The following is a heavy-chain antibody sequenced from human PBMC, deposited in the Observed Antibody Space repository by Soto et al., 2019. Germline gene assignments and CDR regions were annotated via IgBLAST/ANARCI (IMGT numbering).Heavy chain of an antibody. V-gene: IGHV4-30-2*01. CDR2: IYHSGST. J-gene: IGHJ4*02. D-gene: IGHD3-22*01. CDR3: ARGPYYYDSSGPIDY. CDR1: GGSIIRGGYS. Sequence: SETLSLTCAVSGGSIIRGGYSWSLIRQPPGKGLEWIGYIYHSGSTYYNPSLKSRVTISVDRSKNQFSLKLSSVTAADTAVYYCARGPYYYDSSGPIDYWGQGTLVTVSS.